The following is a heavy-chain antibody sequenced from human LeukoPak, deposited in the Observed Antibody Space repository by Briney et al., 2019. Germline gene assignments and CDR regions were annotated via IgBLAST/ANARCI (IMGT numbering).Heavy chain of an antibody. J-gene: IGHJ4*02. CDR3: ARAPCSTSCYAPYYFDY. V-gene: IGHV3-7*01. D-gene: IGHD2-2*01. CDR2: IKQDGSEK. CDR1: GFTFSSYW. Sequence: GGSLRLSCAASGFTFSSYWMSWVRQAPGKGLEWVANIKQDGSEKYYVDSVKGRFTISRDNAKDSLYLQMNSLRAEDTAVYYCARAPCSTSCYAPYYFDYWGQGTLVTVSS.